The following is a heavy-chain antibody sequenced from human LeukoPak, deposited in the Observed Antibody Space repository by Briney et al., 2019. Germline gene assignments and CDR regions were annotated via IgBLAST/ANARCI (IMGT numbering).Heavy chain of an antibody. V-gene: IGHV4-30-2*01. CDR3: ARTSIAARRANAFDI. Sequence: PSETLSLTCAVSGVSISSGGYSWSWIRQPPGKGLEWIGYIYHSGSTYYNPSLKSRVTISVDRSKNQFSLKLSPVTAADTAVYYCARTSIAARRANAFDIWGQGTMVTVSS. D-gene: IGHD6-6*01. CDR1: GVSISSGGYS. CDR2: IYHSGST. J-gene: IGHJ3*02.